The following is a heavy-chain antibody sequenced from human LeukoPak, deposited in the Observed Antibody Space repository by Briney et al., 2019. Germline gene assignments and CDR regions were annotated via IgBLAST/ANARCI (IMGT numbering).Heavy chain of an antibody. D-gene: IGHD5-24*01. J-gene: IGHJ3*02. V-gene: IGHV3-48*02. Sequence: GGSLRLSCAASGVTFSSYSMNCVRQAPGKRLEWISYISGTSSIIYYTPSVKGRFTISRDNGKYSLYLQMNSLRDDDTAVYFCARGTWDGDRTFDIWGQRAMVTVSS. CDR1: GVTFSSYS. CDR2: ISGTSSII. CDR3: ARGTWDGDRTFDI.